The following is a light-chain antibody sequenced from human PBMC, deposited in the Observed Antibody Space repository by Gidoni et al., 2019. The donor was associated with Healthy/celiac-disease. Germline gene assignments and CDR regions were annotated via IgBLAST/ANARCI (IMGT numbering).Light chain of an antibody. Sequence: EIVLTQSPGTLSLSPGERATLSCRTSQSVSSSYLAWYQQKPGQAPRLLIYGASSRATGIPERFSGSWSGTDFTLTISRLEAEDFAVYYCQQYGSSPFLFXQXTKLXIK. CDR3: QQYGSSPFL. J-gene: IGKJ2*01. CDR2: GAS. V-gene: IGKV3-20*01. CDR1: QSVSSSY.